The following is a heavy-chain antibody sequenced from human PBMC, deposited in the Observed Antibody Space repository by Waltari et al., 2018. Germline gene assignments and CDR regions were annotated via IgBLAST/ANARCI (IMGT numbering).Heavy chain of an antibody. J-gene: IGHJ6*02. D-gene: IGHD2-2*02. CDR1: GGSISCYY. CDR3: ARDTLVPAAITPYYYYFGMDV. Sequence: QVQLQESGPGLVKPSETLSLTCTVSGGSISCYYWNWIRQPPGKGLDGIGSIYYSGKTNYNPSLKSGVTISIDTSKNQFSLKLSSVTAADTAVYYCARDTLVPAAITPYYYYFGMDVCGQGTAVTVS. V-gene: IGHV4-59*01. CDR2: IYYSGKT.